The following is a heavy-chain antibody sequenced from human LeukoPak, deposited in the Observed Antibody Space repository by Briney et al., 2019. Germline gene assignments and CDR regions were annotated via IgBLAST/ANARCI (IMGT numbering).Heavy chain of an antibody. J-gene: IGHJ4*02. V-gene: IGHV4-34*01. CDR2: INHSGST. CDR3: ASYQIAVAGSPFGY. D-gene: IGHD6-19*01. Sequence: SETLSLTCAVYGGSFSGYYWSWIRQPPGKGLEWIGEINHSGSTNYNPSLKSRVTISVDTSKNQFPLKLSSVTAADTAVYYCASYQIAVAGSPFGYWGQGTLVTVSS. CDR1: GGSFSGYY.